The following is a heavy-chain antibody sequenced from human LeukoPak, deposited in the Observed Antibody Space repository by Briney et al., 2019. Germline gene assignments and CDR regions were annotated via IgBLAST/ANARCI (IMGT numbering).Heavy chain of an antibody. V-gene: IGHV1-2*02. CDR1: GYTFISYF. J-gene: IGHJ6*02. Sequence: ASVKVSCKASGYTFISYFIHWVRQAPGQGLEWMGWINPNSGGTNYAQKFQGRVTMTRDTSISTAYMELSRLRSDDTAVYYCARDPTMVRGVIVYGMDVWGQGTTVTVSS. D-gene: IGHD3-10*01. CDR3: ARDPTMVRGVIVYGMDV. CDR2: INPNSGGT.